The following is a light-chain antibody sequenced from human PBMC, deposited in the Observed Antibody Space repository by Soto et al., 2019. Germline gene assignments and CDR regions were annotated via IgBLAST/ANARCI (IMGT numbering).Light chain of an antibody. V-gene: IGKV1-17*01. CDR2: AAS. Sequence: DIQMTQSPASLSASVGDRVTITCRASQDIRSDLGWYQQKPGRAPKRLMFAASRLQSGVPSRFSGRGSGTEFTLTIISLQPEDFATYYCLQHKTYPRAFGQGTKVEMK. J-gene: IGKJ1*01. CDR3: LQHKTYPRA. CDR1: QDIRSD.